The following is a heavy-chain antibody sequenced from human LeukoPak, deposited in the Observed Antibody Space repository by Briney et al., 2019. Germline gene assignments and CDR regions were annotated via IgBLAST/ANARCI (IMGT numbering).Heavy chain of an antibody. V-gene: IGHV4-38-2*02. CDR1: GYSITSGYY. CDR3: ARDAVRGVYNWFAP. Sequence: RASETLSLTCTVSGYSITSGYYWGWIRQPPGKGLEWIGTIYHSGSTYYNPSLKSRVTISVDTSKNQFSLKLSSVTAADTAVYYCARDAVRGVYNWFAPWGQGTLVTVSS. J-gene: IGHJ5*02. D-gene: IGHD3-10*01. CDR2: IYHSGST.